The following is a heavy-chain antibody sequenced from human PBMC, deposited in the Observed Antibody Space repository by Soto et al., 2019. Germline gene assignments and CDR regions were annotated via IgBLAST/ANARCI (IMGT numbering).Heavy chain of an antibody. CDR3: ARSSGYVPGGY. CDR2: IHHSGST. V-gene: IGHV4-38-2*01. D-gene: IGHD5-12*01. Sequence: SETLSLTCAVSGYPISSGYYWGWIRQPPGKGLEWIGIIHHSGSTYYNPSLRSRITISVDTPKNQFSLKMPSVTAADTAVYYCARSSGYVPGGYWGQGILVTVLL. J-gene: IGHJ4*02. CDR1: GYPISSGYY.